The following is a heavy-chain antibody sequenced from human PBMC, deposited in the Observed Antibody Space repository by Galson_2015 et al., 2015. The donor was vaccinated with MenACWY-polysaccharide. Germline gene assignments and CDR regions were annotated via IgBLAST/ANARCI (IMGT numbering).Heavy chain of an antibody. CDR2: VYFSGAT. CDR1: GGSISRGSYY. Sequence: TLSLTCSVSGGSISRGSYYWSWVRQPAGKGLEWIGRVYFSGATNYNPSLKSRVTISVDTSKSHFSLNLNSVTAADTAVYYCVRDTAIEISSGWYAWFDPWGQGILVTVSS. J-gene: IGHJ5*02. D-gene: IGHD6-19*01. V-gene: IGHV4-61*02. CDR3: VRDTAIEISSGWYAWFDP.